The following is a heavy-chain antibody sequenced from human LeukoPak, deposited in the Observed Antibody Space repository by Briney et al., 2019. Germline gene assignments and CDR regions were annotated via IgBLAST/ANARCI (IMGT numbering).Heavy chain of an antibody. Sequence: GGSLRLSCAASGFSFSNYGMHWVRQAPGKGLEWVAVISYDSSTKYYADSVKGRFTTSRDNSKNTLDLQMNSLRAEDTAVYYCARVLVVVPAELIDYWGQGTLVTVSS. CDR1: GFSFSNYG. J-gene: IGHJ4*02. CDR2: ISYDSSTK. D-gene: IGHD2-2*01. CDR3: ARVLVVVPAELIDY. V-gene: IGHV3-30*03.